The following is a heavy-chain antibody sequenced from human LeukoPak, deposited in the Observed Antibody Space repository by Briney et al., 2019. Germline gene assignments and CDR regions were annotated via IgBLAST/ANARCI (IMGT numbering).Heavy chain of an antibody. CDR2: TSGSGGST. J-gene: IGHJ4*01. CDR1: GFTVSSNY. Sequence: GGSLRLSCAASGFTVSSNYMSWVRQAPGKGLEWVSLTSGSGGSTYYADSVKGRFTIFRDNSKNTLYLQMNSLRAEDTAVYYCAKGRGDGYKYPLLFDHWGQGTLVTVSS. V-gene: IGHV3-23*01. CDR3: AKGRGDGYKYPLLFDH. D-gene: IGHD5-24*01.